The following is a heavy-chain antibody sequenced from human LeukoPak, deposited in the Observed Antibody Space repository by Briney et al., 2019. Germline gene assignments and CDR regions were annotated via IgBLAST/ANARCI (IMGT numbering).Heavy chain of an antibody. CDR2: IIPIFGTA. V-gene: IGHV1-69*06. CDR3: ARSFCSSTSCYGASYYYYCMDV. D-gene: IGHD2-2*01. J-gene: IGHJ6*03. CDR1: GGTFSSYA. Sequence: GSSVKVSCKASGGTFSSYAISWVRQAPGQGLEWMGRIIPIFGTANYAQKFQGRVTITADKSTSTAYMELSSLRSEDTAVYYCARSFCSSTSCYGASYYYYCMDVWGKGTTVTVSS.